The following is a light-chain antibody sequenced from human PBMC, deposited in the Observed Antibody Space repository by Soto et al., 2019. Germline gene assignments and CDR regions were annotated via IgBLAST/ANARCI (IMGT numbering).Light chain of an antibody. V-gene: IGLV1-40*01. J-gene: IGLJ2*01. CDR1: SSNIGAGYD. CDR3: QSYDSSLSGSV. Sequence: SVLTQPPSVSGAPGQRVTISCTGSSSNIGAGYDVHWYQQLPGTAPKLLIYANGNRPSGVPDRFSGSKSGTSASLAITGLQAEDEADYYCQSYDSSLSGSVFGGGTQLTVL. CDR2: ANG.